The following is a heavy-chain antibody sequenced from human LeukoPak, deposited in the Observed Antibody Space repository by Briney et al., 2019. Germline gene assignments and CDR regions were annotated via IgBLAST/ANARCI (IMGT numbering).Heavy chain of an antibody. Sequence: GGSLRLSCAASGFTFSSYWMSWVRQAPGKGLEWVANIKQDGSEKYYVDSVKGRFTISRDNAKNSLYLQMNSLRAEDTAVYYCARQTPPVRYCTNGVCYYEYWGQGTLVTVSS. V-gene: IGHV3-7*01. CDR2: IKQDGSEK. J-gene: IGHJ4*02. CDR1: GFTFSSYW. CDR3: ARQTPPVRYCTNGVCYYEY. D-gene: IGHD2-8*01.